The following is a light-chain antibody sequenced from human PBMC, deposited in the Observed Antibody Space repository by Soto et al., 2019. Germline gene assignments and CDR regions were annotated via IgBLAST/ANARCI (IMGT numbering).Light chain of an antibody. V-gene: IGLV1-44*01. CDR1: ISNIGSNT. Sequence: QSVLTQPPSASGTPGQRVPISCSGSISNIGSNTVNWYQQLPGAAPKLLIYTNNQRPSGVPDRFSGSKSGTSASLAISGLLSEDEADYYCASWDTSLHGLYVFGTGTKVTVL. CDR2: TNN. J-gene: IGLJ1*01. CDR3: ASWDTSLHGLYV.